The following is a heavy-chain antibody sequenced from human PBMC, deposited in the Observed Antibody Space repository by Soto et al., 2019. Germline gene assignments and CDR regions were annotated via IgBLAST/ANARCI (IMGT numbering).Heavy chain of an antibody. CDR1: GFTFSSYA. V-gene: IGHV3-23*01. J-gene: IGHJ4*02. Sequence: GGSLRLSCAASGFTFSSYAMSWVRQAPGKGLEWVSAIGGSGGSTYYADSVKGRFTISRDNSKNTLYLQMNSLRAEDTAVYYCAKEGEYDFWSGYYTGHFDYWGQGTLVTVSS. D-gene: IGHD3-3*01. CDR2: IGGSGGST. CDR3: AKEGEYDFWSGYYTGHFDY.